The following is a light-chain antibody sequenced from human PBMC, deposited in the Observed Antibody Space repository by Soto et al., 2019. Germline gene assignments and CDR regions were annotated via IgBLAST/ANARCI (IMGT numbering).Light chain of an antibody. J-gene: IGLJ1*01. Sequence: QSVLTQPPSVSGAPGQRVTISCTGSSSNIGAGYAVHWYQKLPGTGPKLLIYNNAIRPSGVPDRFSGSRSGTSASLAITGLQAEDEADYYCCSYAVTFYVFGTGTKVTVL. CDR3: CSYAVTFYV. CDR1: SSNIGAGYA. V-gene: IGLV1-40*01. CDR2: NNA.